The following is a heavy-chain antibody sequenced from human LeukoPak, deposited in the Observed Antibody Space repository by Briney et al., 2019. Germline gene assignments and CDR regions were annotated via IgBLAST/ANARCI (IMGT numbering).Heavy chain of an antibody. CDR1: GFSVNNLY. Sequence: GGSLRLSCAASGFSVNNLYMSWVRQAPGKGLEWVSVIYSGDRTYYADSVKGRFTISRDNSKNTLYLQMNSLRAEDTAVYFCARASQWLAFDNWGQGTLVTVSS. V-gene: IGHV3-66*01. CDR3: ARASQWLAFDN. J-gene: IGHJ4*02. CDR2: IYSGDRT. D-gene: IGHD6-19*01.